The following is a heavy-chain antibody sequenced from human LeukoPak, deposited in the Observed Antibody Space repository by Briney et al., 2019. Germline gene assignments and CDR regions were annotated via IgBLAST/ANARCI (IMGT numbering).Heavy chain of an antibody. D-gene: IGHD3-16*02. J-gene: IGHJ4*02. V-gene: IGHV4-39*01. Sequence: SETLSLTCTVSGGSISSSYYYWGWIRQPPGKGLEWIGSIYSSGSTYYNPSLKSRVTISVDTSKNQFSLKLTSVTAADTAVYYCAGSDYDYVWGSYRPPWYPRYWGQGTLVTVSS. CDR3: AGSDYDYVWGSYRPPWYPRY. CDR1: GGSISSSYYY. CDR2: IYSSGST.